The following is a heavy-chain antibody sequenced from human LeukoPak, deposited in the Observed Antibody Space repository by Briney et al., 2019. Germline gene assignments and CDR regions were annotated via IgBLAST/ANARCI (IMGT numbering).Heavy chain of an antibody. V-gene: IGHV4-59*01. CDR1: GGSISSYY. J-gene: IGHJ3*02. CDR3: ARVESYSSSSGAFDI. D-gene: IGHD6-6*01. Sequence: SETLSLTCTVSGGSISSYYWGWTRQPPGKGLEWIGYIYYSGSTNYNPSLKSRVTISVDTSKNQFSLKLSSVTAADTAVYYCARVESYSSSSGAFDIWGQGTMVTASS. CDR2: IYYSGST.